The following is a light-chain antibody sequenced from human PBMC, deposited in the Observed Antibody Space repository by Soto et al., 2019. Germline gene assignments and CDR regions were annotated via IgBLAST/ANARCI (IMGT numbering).Light chain of an antibody. V-gene: IGKV1-33*01. CDR1: QDISNS. J-gene: IGKJ4*01. Sequence: DIQMTQSPSSLSASTGDRVTITCQASQDISNSLNWYQQKPGKAPKLLIYDSSRLETGVPSRFSGSGSGTDFTFTISSLQPEDIATYYCQQYDNVLGLTVGGGTKVDSK. CDR3: QQYDNVLGLT. CDR2: DSS.